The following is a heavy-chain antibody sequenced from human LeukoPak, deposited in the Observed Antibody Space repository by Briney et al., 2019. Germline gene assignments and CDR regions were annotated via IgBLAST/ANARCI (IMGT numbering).Heavy chain of an antibody. CDR2: IWYDGSNK. J-gene: IGHJ4*02. D-gene: IGHD3-16*02. V-gene: IGHV3-33*06. Sequence: PGGSLRLSCAASGFTFSSYGMHWVRQAPGKGLEWVAVIWYDGSNKYYADSVKGRFTISRDNSKNTLYLQMNSLRAEDTAVYYCAKELVWGSYRYYFDYWGQGTLVTVSS. CDR3: AKELVWGSYRYYFDY. CDR1: GFTFSSYG.